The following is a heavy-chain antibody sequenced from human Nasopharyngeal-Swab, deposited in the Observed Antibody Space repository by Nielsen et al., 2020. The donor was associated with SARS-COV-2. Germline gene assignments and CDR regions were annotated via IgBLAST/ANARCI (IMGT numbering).Heavy chain of an antibody. Sequence: GGSLRLSCAASGFTFSSYSMNWVRQAPGKGLEWVSSISSSSSYINYADSVKGRFTISRDNAKNSLYLQMNSLRAEDTAVYYCARGQYCSSTSCYARGYYYYYGMDVWGQGTTVTVSS. CDR1: GFTFSSYS. CDR2: ISSSSSYI. D-gene: IGHD2-2*01. CDR3: ARGQYCSSTSCYARGYYYYYGMDV. J-gene: IGHJ6*02. V-gene: IGHV3-21*01.